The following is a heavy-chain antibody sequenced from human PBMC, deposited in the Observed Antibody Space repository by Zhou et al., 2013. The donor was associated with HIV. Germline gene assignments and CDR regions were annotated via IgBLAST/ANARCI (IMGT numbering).Heavy chain of an antibody. V-gene: IGHV1-69*05. J-gene: IGHJ6*02. Sequence: QVQLVQSGAEVKKPGSSVKVSCKASGGTFSNYAISWVRQAPGQGLEWMGGSIPIFGTANSAQKFQGRVTITTDESTSTAYMELSSLRSDDTAMYYCGRDGEVATIRGLYYYGMDVWGQGTTVTVSS. CDR3: GRDGEVATIRGLYYYGMDV. D-gene: IGHD5-12*01. CDR1: GGTFSNYA. CDR2: SIPIFGTA.